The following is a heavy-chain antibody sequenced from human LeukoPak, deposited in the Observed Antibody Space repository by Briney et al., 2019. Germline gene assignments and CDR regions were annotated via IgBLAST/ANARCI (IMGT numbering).Heavy chain of an antibody. CDR1: GFTFTRHA. CDR2: ISASGDST. J-gene: IGHJ6*03. D-gene: IGHD3-16*01. CDR3: AKLGGQEVYNYYVGV. V-gene: IGHV3-23*01. Sequence: GGSLRLSCTASGFTFTRHAMSWVRQAPGKGLEWVSEISASGDSTYTAASVRGRFAISRDNSKNTLYLQMNSLRAEDTAVYYCAKLGGQEVYNYYVGVWGKGTTVAVSS.